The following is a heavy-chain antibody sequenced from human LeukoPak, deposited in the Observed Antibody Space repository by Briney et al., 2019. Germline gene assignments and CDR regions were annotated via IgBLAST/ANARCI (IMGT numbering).Heavy chain of an antibody. CDR1: GFAFSNCG. J-gene: IGHJ4*02. V-gene: IGHV3-23*01. Sequence: GGSLRLSCAASGFAFSNCGMGWVRQAPGRGLGWVSSIGGNSGIQTYYADSVKGRFTISRDNSKNTLYLQMNSLRAEDTAVYYCARDPRIVGAAGYFDYWGQGTLVTVSS. CDR3: ARDPRIVGAAGYFDY. CDR2: IGGNSGIQT. D-gene: IGHD1-26*01.